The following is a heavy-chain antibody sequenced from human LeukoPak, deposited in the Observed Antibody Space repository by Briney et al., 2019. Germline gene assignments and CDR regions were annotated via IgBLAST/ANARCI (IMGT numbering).Heavy chain of an antibody. Sequence: PGGSLRLSCAASGFSLTNFDMIWIRQAPGKGLEWVSFFSVRYNVIYYADSVKGRFTVSRDEAKNSLYLQMNSLRAEDTALYYCARDLPVAAADFWGQGTLVTVSS. CDR3: ARDLPVAAADF. D-gene: IGHD6-13*01. CDR2: FSVRYNVI. J-gene: IGHJ4*02. V-gene: IGHV3-48*03. CDR1: GFSLTNFD.